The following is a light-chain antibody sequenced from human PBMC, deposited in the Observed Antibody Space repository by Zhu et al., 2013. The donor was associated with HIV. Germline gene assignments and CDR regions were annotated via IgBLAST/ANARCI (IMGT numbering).Light chain of an antibody. J-gene: IGLJ2*01. CDR1: TSNIGNNY. Sequence: QSVLTQPPSVSAAPGQKVTISCSGDTSNIGNNYVSWYQQIPGSAPKVVIYDNNERPSGIPGRFSGSKSGTSATLGITGLQTGDEGDYICASWDTKFNGLIFGRGTSLTVL. CDR2: DNN. CDR3: ASWDTKFNGLI. V-gene: IGLV1-51*01.